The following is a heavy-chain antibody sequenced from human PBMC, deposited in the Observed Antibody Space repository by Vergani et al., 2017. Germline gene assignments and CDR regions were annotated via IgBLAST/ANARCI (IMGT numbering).Heavy chain of an antibody. CDR3: ARDNTVAVATPRYYNGLDV. D-gene: IGHD2-2*01. Sequence: VQLVESGAEVKKPGSSVKVSCKTSGGTFKSNTFSWVRQAPGQGLEWMGGIIPIFGTADYAQDFQGRLSITADESTSTSYMTLSSLRSADTAVYYCARDNTVAVATPRYYNGLDVWGQGTTVTVS. CDR2: IIPIFGTA. CDR1: GGTFKSNT. J-gene: IGHJ6*02. V-gene: IGHV1-69*01.